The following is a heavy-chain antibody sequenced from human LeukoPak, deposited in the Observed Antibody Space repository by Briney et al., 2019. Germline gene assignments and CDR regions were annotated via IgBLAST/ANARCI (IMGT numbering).Heavy chain of an antibody. V-gene: IGHV4-4*07. CDR1: DTSISTYY. Sequence: SETLPLTCTVSDTSISTYYWSWIRQPAGKGLEWIGHIYTTGTTNYNPSLKSRVTMSIDTSKNQFSLKLSSVTAADTAVYYCARGEDYYDSSGYYYRFDPWGQGTLVTVSS. CDR2: IYTTGTT. J-gene: IGHJ5*02. CDR3: ARGEDYYDSSGYYYRFDP. D-gene: IGHD3-22*01.